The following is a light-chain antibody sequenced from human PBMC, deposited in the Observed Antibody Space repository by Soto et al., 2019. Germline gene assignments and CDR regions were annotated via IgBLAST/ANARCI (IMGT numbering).Light chain of an antibody. CDR3: QQYGTSPET. J-gene: IGKJ1*01. CDR2: DAS. V-gene: IGKV3-11*01. Sequence: EIVLTLSPSTLSSFPGDRVTLSCRASQSVSSYLAWYQQKPGQAPRLLIYDASNRATGIPARFIGSGSGTDFTLTISRLEPEDLAVYYCQQYGTSPETFGQGTKVDIK. CDR1: QSVSSY.